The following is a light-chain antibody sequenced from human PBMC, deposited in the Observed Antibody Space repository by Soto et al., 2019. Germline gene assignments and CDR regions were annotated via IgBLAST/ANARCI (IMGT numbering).Light chain of an antibody. CDR1: SSDVGSYNL. V-gene: IGLV2-23*01. Sequence: QSALTQPASVSGSPGQSITISCTGTSSDVGSYNLVSWYQQHPGKAPKLIIYEGSKRPSGVSNRFSGSKSVNTASLTISGLQAGDEADYYCCSYAGSSTYVFGTGTKVTVL. CDR2: EGS. CDR3: CSYAGSSTYV. J-gene: IGLJ1*01.